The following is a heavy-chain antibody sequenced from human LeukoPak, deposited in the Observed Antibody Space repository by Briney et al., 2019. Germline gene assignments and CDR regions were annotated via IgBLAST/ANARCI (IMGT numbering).Heavy chain of an antibody. CDR1: GFTFSNYW. CDR3: ARTLRGGGALDY. J-gene: IGHJ4*02. Sequence: GGSLRLSCAASGFTFSNYWLNWVRQAPGKGLEWVANIKEDGSEKYYVDSVKGRFTISRDDAKNSLFLQMNSLRAEDTAVYYCARTLRGGGALDYWGQGTLVTVSS. CDR2: IKEDGSEK. V-gene: IGHV3-7*03. D-gene: IGHD3-16*01.